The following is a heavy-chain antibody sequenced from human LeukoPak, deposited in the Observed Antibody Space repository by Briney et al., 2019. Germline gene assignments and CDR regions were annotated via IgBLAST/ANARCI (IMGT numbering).Heavy chain of an antibody. D-gene: IGHD3-16*02. J-gene: IGHJ4*02. CDR3: AKDRGVFGRYQTPDY. V-gene: IGHV3-30*18. CDR1: GFTFSSYG. CDR2: ISYDGSNK. Sequence: GGSLRLSCAASGFTFSSYGMHWVRQAPGKGLEWVAAISYDGSNKYYADSVKGRFTISRDNSKNTLYLQMNSLRAEDTAVYYCAKDRGVFGRYQTPDYWGQGTLVTVSS.